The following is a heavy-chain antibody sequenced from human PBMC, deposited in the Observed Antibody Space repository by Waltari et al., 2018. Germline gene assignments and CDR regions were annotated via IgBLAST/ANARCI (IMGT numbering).Heavy chain of an antibody. CDR3: ARLGNDRYYYYYMDV. Sequence: QLQLQESGPGLVTPSENLSLTCPVPGCSISSSSYYWAWIRQSPGMGLEWIGSIYYSGSTYYNPSLKSRVTISVDTSKNQFSLKLSSVTAADTAVYYCARLGNDRYYYYYMDVWGKGTTVTVSS. CDR2: IYYSGST. J-gene: IGHJ6*03. D-gene: IGHD3-22*01. V-gene: IGHV4-39*01. CDR1: GCSISSSSYY.